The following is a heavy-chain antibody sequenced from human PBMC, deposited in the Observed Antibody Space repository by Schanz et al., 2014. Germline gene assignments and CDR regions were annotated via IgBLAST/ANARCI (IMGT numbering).Heavy chain of an antibody. Sequence: QVHLMQSGAEAKKPGASVKVSCKAFGYSFTTYFIHWVRLAPGQGFEWMGLISPSGGSTSYAQKFQGRVTMTRDTFTSTAYMDLSSLRSDDTAVYYCARDIQYHYDTSGPVGAFDIWGQGTVVTVSS. D-gene: IGHD3-22*01. CDR3: ARDIQYHYDTSGPVGAFDI. J-gene: IGHJ3*02. CDR2: ISPSGGST. V-gene: IGHV1-46*01. CDR1: GYSFTTYF.